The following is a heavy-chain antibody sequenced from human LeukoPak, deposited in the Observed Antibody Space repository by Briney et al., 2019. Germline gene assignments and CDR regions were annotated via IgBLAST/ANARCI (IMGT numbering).Heavy chain of an antibody. D-gene: IGHD3-10*01. J-gene: IGHJ4*02. Sequence: SETLSLTCTVSGNSISSYYWSWIRQPPGKGLEWIGYIFLSGSTKYNPSLQSRVTISIDTSKSQFSLRLNSVTAADTAVYYCARTEYYFDHWGRGTLVTVSS. V-gene: IGHV4-59*01. CDR2: IFLSGST. CDR1: GNSISSYY. CDR3: ARTEYYFDH.